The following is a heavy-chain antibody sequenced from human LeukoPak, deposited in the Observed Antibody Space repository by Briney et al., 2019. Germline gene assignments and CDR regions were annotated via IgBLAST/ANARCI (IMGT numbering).Heavy chain of an antibody. Sequence: PSETLSLTCTVSGGSISSSSNYWGWIRQPPGKGLEWTGSMHYSGITYYNPSLTSRVTISVDTSKNRFSLRLTSVTAADTAVYYCARYPYSDSGVWQAFDYWGQGTLVTVSS. V-gene: IGHV4-39*01. D-gene: IGHD5-12*01. CDR1: GGSISSSSNY. CDR3: ARYPYSDSGVWQAFDY. CDR2: MHYSGIT. J-gene: IGHJ4*02.